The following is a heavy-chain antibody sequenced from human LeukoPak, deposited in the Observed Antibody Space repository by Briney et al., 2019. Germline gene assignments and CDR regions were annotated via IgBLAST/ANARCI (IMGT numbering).Heavy chain of an antibody. Sequence: PGKSLRLSCAGSGFIFSSLGMHWVRQAPGKGLEWVAVTSYDGRNEDYADSVEGRFTVSRDNSKNTLYLQMNSLRPEDTAVYYCAKEGDESGWYFDNWGQGTLVTVSS. CDR3: AKEGDESGWYFDN. D-gene: IGHD6-19*01. CDR1: GFIFSSLG. V-gene: IGHV3-30*18. CDR2: TSYDGRNE. J-gene: IGHJ4*02.